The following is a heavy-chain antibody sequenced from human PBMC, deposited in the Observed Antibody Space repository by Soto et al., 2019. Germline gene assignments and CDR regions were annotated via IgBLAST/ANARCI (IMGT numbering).Heavy chain of an antibody. CDR3: ARDKPALRFVEWPQQHYGMDV. CDR2: IYSGGST. CDR1: GFTVSSNY. J-gene: IGHJ6*02. V-gene: IGHV3-66*01. Sequence: GGSLRLSCAASGFTVSSNYMSWVRQAPGKGLEWVSVIYSGGSTYYADSVKGRFTISRDNSKNTLYLQMNSLRAEDTAVYYCARDKPALRFVEWPQQHYGMDVWGQGTTVTVSS. D-gene: IGHD3-3*01.